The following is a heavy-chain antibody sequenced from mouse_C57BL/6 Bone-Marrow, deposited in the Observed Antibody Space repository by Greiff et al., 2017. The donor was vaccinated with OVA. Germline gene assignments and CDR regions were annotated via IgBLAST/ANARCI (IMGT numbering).Heavy chain of an antibody. CDR1: GYTFTSYW. J-gene: IGHJ4*01. V-gene: IGHV1-53*01. CDR3: ARGGVYYYGSSHMDY. D-gene: IGHD1-1*01. CDR2: INPSNGGT. Sequence: VQLQQPGTELVKPGASVKLSCKASGYTFTSYWMHWVKQRPGQGLEWIGNINPSNGGTNYNEKFKSKATLTVDKSSSTAYMQLSSLTSEDSAVYYCARGGVYYYGSSHMDYWGQGTSVTVSS.